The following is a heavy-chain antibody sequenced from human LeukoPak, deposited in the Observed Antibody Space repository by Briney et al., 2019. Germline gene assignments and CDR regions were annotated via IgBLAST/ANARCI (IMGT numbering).Heavy chain of an antibody. D-gene: IGHD5-12*01. CDR3: AREVDIVATIFDY. J-gene: IGHJ4*02. Sequence: GGSLRLSCAASGFTVSSNYMSWVRQAPGKGLEWVSVIYSGGSTYYADSVKGRFTISRDNSKNTLYLQMNSLRAEDTAVYYCAREVDIVATIFDYWGQGTLVTVSS. CDR2: IYSGGST. CDR1: GFTVSSNY. V-gene: IGHV3-53*05.